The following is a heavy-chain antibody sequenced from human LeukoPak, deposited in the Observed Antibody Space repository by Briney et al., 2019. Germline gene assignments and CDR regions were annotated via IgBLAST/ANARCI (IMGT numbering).Heavy chain of an antibody. D-gene: IGHD6-13*01. CDR1: GFPFSSYT. V-gene: IGHV3-23*01. Sequence: GGSPRLSCAGSGFPFSSYTINWVRQGPGKGMEWASTISHSGATYYADSVKGRFTISRDNSKNTVFLQMNSLRAEDTALYFCARRSHASPAGYSPFFDSWGQGTLVTVSS. CDR2: ISHSGAT. CDR3: ARRSHASPAGYSPFFDS. J-gene: IGHJ4*02.